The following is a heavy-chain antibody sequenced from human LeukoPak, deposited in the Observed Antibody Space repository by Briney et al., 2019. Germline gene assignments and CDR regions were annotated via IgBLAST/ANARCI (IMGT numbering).Heavy chain of an antibody. J-gene: IGHJ4*02. D-gene: IGHD3/OR15-3a*01. CDR1: GYSFTAYF. V-gene: IGHV1-2*02. CDR3: AREVGQIDY. Sequence: ASVKVSCKASGYSFTAYFVHWVRQAPGQGLEWMGWINPKSGGAIYAQRFQGRVTMTRDTSISTVYMELNRLRSDDTAVYYCAREVGQIDYWGQGTLVTVSS. CDR2: INPKSGGA.